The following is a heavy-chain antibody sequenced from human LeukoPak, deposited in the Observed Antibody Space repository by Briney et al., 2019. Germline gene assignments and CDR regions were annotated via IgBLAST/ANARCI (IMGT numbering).Heavy chain of an antibody. J-gene: IGHJ4*02. CDR1: GGSISSGGYY. CDR3: ARSVGLPWAPTDYGGNSGFDY. D-gene: IGHD4-23*01. CDR2: IYHSGST. Sequence: PSQTLSLTCTVSGGSISSGGYYWSWIRQPPGKGLEWIGYIYHSGSTYYNPSLKSRVTISVDRSKNQFSLKLSSVTAADTAVYYCARSVGLPWAPTDYGGNSGFDYWGQGTLVTVSS. V-gene: IGHV4-30-2*01.